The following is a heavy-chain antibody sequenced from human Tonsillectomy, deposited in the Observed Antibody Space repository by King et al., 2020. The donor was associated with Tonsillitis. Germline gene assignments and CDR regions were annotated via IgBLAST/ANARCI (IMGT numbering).Heavy chain of an antibody. D-gene: IGHD3-22*01. V-gene: IGHV4-59*01. CDR2: ISYSGST. Sequence: VQLQESGPGLVKPSETLSLTCTVSGGSISNYYWSWIRQPPGKGLELIGYISYSGSTNYNPSLKSRVTISADTSKNQFSLNLSSVTGADTAVYYCARLGSMIVVGERYFDYWGQGTLATVSS. CDR1: GGSISNYY. J-gene: IGHJ4*02. CDR3: ARLGSMIVVGERYFDY.